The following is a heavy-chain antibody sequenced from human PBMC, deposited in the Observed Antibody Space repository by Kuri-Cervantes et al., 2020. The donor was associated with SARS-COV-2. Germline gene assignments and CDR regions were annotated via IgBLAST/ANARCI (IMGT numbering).Heavy chain of an antibody. CDR2: IYYSGST. J-gene: IGHJ6*03. CDR1: GGSISSGSYY. Sequence: SETLSLTCTVSGGSISSGSYYWSWIRQPAGKGLEWIGHIYYSGSTNYNPSLKSRVTISVDTSKNQFSLKLSSVTAADTAVYYCAREGIAAAGTSIYYYMDVWGKGTTVTVSS. CDR3: AREGIAAAGTSIYYYMDV. D-gene: IGHD6-13*01. V-gene: IGHV4-61*10.